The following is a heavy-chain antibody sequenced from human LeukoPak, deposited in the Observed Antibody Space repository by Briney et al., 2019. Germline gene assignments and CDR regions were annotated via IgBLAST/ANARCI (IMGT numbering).Heavy chain of an antibody. CDR1: GYTFTSYY. CDR3: ARAGEIAARGFDY. Sequence: ASVKVSCKASGYTFTSYYMHWVRQAPGQGLEWMGIINPSGGSTSYAQKFQGRVTMTRDMSASTVYMELSSLRSEDTAVYYCARAGEIAARGFDYWGQGTLVTVSS. D-gene: IGHD6-6*01. J-gene: IGHJ4*02. V-gene: IGHV1-46*01. CDR2: INPSGGST.